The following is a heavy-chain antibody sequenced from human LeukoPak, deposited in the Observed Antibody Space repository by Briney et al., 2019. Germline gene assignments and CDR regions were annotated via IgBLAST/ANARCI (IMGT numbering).Heavy chain of an antibody. CDR3: ARGDSSSWNWFDP. Sequence: ASVKVSCKASGCTFSSYTISWVRQAPGQGLEWVGKFIPILGIANYAQKFQGRVTITADKSTSTDYMELSSLRSEDTAVYYCARGDSSSWNWFDPWGQGTLVTVSS. V-gene: IGHV1-69*02. CDR2: FIPILGIA. D-gene: IGHD6-13*01. CDR1: GCTFSSYT. J-gene: IGHJ5*02.